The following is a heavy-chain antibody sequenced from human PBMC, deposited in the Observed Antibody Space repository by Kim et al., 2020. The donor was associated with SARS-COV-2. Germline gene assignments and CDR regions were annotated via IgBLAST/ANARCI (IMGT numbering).Heavy chain of an antibody. D-gene: IGHD3-10*01. CDR3: AKDVWFGESPAAFDI. V-gene: IGHV3-23*01. CDR1: GFTFKNFA. CDR2: IGGDGEKT. Sequence: GGSLRLSCAASGFTFKNFAMSWVRQAPGKGLEWVSSIGGDGEKTEYVDSVKGRFTISRDNSRDTVSLEMNNLRVDDTGLYYCAKDVWFGESPAAFDIWGQGTMVTVSS. J-gene: IGHJ3*02.